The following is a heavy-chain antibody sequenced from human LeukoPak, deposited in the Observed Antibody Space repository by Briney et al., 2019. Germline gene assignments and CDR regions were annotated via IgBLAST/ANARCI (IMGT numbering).Heavy chain of an antibody. Sequence: TGGSLRLSCAASGFTFSTYGMSWVRQAPGKGLEWVSAISGISDSGGSTDYADSVKGRFTISRDNSKNTLYLQMNSLRAEDTAVYYCARRYSGTYYFDYWGQGTLVTVSS. D-gene: IGHD1-26*01. CDR1: GFTFSTYG. V-gene: IGHV3-23*01. J-gene: IGHJ4*02. CDR2: ISGISDSGGST. CDR3: ARRYSGTYYFDY.